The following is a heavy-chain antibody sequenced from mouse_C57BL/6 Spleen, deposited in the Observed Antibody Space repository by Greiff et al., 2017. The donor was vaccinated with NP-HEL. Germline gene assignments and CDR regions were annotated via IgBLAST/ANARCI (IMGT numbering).Heavy chain of an antibody. Sequence: EVQVVESGGGLVQPKGSLKLSCAASGFSFNTYAMNWVRQAPGKGLEWVARIRSKSNNYATYYADSVKDRFTISRDDSESMLYLQMNNLKTEDTAMYYCVRQEVYSQGLFDYWGQGTTLTVSS. J-gene: IGHJ2*01. CDR1: GFSFNTYA. CDR2: IRSKSNNYAT. CDR3: VRQEVYSQGLFDY. V-gene: IGHV10-1*01. D-gene: IGHD2-12*01.